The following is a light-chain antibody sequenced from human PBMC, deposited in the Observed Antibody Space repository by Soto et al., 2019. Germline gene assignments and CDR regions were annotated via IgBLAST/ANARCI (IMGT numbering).Light chain of an antibody. J-gene: IGLJ1*01. CDR3: CSYAGSTTLYV. CDR2: EGT. Sequence: QSALTQPASVSGSPGQSITISCTGTSSDVGSYNLVSWYQQHPDKAPQLIIFEGTQRPSGVSSRFSGSTSGNTASLTISGLQAEDEADYYCCSYAGSTTLYVFGTGTKLTVL. V-gene: IGLV2-23*01. CDR1: SSDVGSYNL.